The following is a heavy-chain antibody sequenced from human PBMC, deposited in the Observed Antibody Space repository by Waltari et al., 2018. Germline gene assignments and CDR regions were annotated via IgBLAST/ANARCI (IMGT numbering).Heavy chain of an antibody. J-gene: IGHJ4*02. CDR2: TNAYNGLT. CDR1: GYTIATYG. V-gene: IGHV1-18*04. CDR3: ARTYYYDSRDFDY. Sequence: QVQLVQSGGEVKTPGASVKVSCKASGYTIATYGISWVRQAPGQGLEWLGWTNAYNGLTKYAQTVQDRATMTTDASASTAYMELRSLRSDDTAMYYCARTYYYDSRDFDYWGQGSLVTVSS. D-gene: IGHD3-22*01.